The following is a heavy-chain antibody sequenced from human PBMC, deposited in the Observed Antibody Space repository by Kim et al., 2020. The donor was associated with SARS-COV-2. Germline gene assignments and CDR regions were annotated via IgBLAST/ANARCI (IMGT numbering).Heavy chain of an antibody. V-gene: IGHV4-4*02. D-gene: IGHD5-12*01. CDR2: IYHSGST. CDR1: GASISSNHR. CDR3: ARSIVATSTFVYS. J-gene: IGHJ5*01. Sequence: SETLSLTCAVSGASISSNHRWTWIRQPPEKGLEWIGEIYHSGSTNYNASLTSRLTISVDKPNNQFSLKLSSVTAADTALYYCARSIVATSTFVYSWCHGT.